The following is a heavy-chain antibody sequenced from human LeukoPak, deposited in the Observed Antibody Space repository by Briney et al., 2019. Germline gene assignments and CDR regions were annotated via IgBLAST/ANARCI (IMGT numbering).Heavy chain of an antibody. CDR2: ISRSSTYI. CDR1: GFTYSRYE. D-gene: IGHD1-14*01. Sequence: GVSLRLSCAASGFTYSRYEMNWVRQAPGKGLEWVSCISRSSTYIYYADSVRGRFAISRDNAKNSLYLQMNSLRAEDTAVYYCARENHGSFDYWGQGSLVTVSS. J-gene: IGHJ4*02. CDR3: ARENHGSFDY. V-gene: IGHV3-21*01.